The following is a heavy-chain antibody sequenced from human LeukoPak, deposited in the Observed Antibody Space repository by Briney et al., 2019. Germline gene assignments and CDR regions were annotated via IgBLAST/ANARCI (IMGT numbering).Heavy chain of an antibody. CDR1: GYTFTGYY. V-gene: IGHV1-2*02. Sequence: ASVKVACKASGYTFTGYYMHWVRQAPGQGLEWMGWINPNSGGTNYAQKFQCRVTMTSDKSISTAYMELSRLRSDDTAVYYCAREDWFDPRGQGTLVTVSS. J-gene: IGHJ5*02. CDR3: AREDWFDP. CDR2: INPNSGGT.